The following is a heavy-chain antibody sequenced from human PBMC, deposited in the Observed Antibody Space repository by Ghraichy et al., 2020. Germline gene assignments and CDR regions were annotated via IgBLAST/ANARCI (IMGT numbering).Heavy chain of an antibody. CDR2: IRSKAYGGTT. Sequence: GGSLRLSCTASGFTFGECAMSWFRLAPGKGLEWVGFIRSKAYGGTTEYAASVNGRFTISRDDSRSIAYLQMDSLSTEDAGVYYCTRAVGGNYYFDSWGQGTLVTVSS. D-gene: IGHD4-23*01. CDR1: GFTFGECA. J-gene: IGHJ4*02. CDR3: TRAVGGNYYFDS. V-gene: IGHV3-49*03.